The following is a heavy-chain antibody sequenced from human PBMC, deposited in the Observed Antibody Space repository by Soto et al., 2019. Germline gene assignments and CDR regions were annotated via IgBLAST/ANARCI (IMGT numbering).Heavy chain of an antibody. J-gene: IGHJ3*01. CDR3: ASFPAYGDAGAFDL. CDR1: GGSISSYY. CDR2: IYYSGST. V-gene: IGHV4-59*01. Sequence: SETLSLTCTVSGGSISSYYWSWIRQPPGKGLEWIGYIYYSGSTNYNPSLKSRVTISVDTSKNQFSLKLSSVTAADTAVYYCASFPAYGDAGAFDLWGQGTMVNVS. D-gene: IGHD4-17*01.